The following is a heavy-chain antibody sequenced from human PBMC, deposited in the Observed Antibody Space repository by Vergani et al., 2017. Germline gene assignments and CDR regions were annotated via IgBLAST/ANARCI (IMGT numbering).Heavy chain of an antibody. V-gene: IGHV3-30-3*01. CDR1: GFTFSSYA. J-gene: IGHJ6*02. Sequence: QVQLVESGGGVVQPGRSLRLSCAASGFTFSSYAMHWVRQAPGKGLEWVAVISYDGSNKYYADSVKGRFTISRDNSKNTLYLQMNSLRAEDTAVYYCARKVVRQQYSYDYGMDVWGQGTTVTVSS. D-gene: IGHD6-13*01. CDR3: ARKVVRQQYSYDYGMDV. CDR2: ISYDGSNK.